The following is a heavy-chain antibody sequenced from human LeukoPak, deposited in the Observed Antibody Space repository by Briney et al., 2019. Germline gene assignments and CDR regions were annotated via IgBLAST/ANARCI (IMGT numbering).Heavy chain of an antibody. V-gene: IGHV3-23*01. CDR3: TKDPNGDYIGAFDP. D-gene: IGHD4-17*01. J-gene: IGHJ5*02. CDR1: GFSFSSFA. Sequence: GGFLRLSCAASGFSFSSFAMTWVRQAPGKGLEWVSSITGGHYATYNTDSVKGRFTISRDNAKNTLYLQMNSLRADDTAIYYCTKDPNGDYIGAFDPWGQGTLVTVSS. CDR2: ITGGHYAT.